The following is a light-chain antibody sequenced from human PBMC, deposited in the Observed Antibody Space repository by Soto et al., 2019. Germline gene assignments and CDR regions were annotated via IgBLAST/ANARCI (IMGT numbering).Light chain of an antibody. Sequence: EIVLTQSPGTLSLSPGESATLSCRASQSISSSDLAWYQQRPGQAPTFLIYDASRRAAGVPERFSGSGSATDFTLAISRLEPEDFAVYYCQQFGGSITFGGGTKVEIK. CDR2: DAS. CDR3: QQFGGSIT. CDR1: QSISSSD. J-gene: IGKJ4*01. V-gene: IGKV3-20*01.